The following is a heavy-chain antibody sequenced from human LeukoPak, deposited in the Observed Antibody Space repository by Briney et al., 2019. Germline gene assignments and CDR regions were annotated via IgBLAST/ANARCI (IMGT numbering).Heavy chain of an antibody. J-gene: IGHJ4*02. D-gene: IGHD2-15*01. CDR3: ARDVNCSGNSCYDS. Sequence: PSETLSLTCTVSGGSISSYYWSWIRQPPGKGLEWIGYIYYSGSTNYNPSLKSRVTISLDMSKNQFSLKLSSVTAADTAIYYCARDVNCSGNSCYDSWGQGTLVTVSS. CDR1: GGSISSYY. V-gene: IGHV4-59*01. CDR2: IYYSGST.